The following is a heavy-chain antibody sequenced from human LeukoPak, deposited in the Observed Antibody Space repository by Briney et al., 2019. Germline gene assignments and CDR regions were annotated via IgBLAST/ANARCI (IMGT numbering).Heavy chain of an antibody. J-gene: IGHJ1*01. D-gene: IGHD1-1*01. CDR2: INWNNDGI. V-gene: IGHV3-9*01. Sequence: PGGSLRLSCAASGFALSSHGMHWVRRAPGQGLEWVTGINWNNDGIVYAASVKGRFTVSRDNAKNTLYLQMNGLRPEDTAFYYCARDDYNTLGYNFHHWGQGTLVTVSS. CDR1: GFALSSHG. CDR3: ARDDYNTLGYNFHH.